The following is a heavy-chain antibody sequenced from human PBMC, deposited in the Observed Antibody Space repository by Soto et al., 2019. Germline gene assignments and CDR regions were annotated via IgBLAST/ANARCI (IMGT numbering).Heavy chain of an antibody. J-gene: IGHJ4*02. Sequence: PSETLSLTCAVYGGSFSGYYWSWIRQPPGQGLEWIGEINHRGSTNYNPSLKSRVTISVDTSKNQFSLKLSSVTAADTAVYYCARAGSLNKAAGSWDYWGQGTLVTVSS. D-gene: IGHD6-13*01. CDR2: INHRGST. CDR1: GGSFSGYY. CDR3: ARAGSLNKAAGSWDY. V-gene: IGHV4-34*01.